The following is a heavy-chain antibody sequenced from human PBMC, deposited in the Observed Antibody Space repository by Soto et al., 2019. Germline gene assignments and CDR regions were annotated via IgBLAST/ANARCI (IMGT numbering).Heavy chain of an antibody. J-gene: IGHJ4*02. V-gene: IGHV3-33*01. CDR3: ARAGGTTVTGLWHFDS. CDR1: GFTFNTYS. D-gene: IGHD4-17*01. Sequence: GGSLRLSCEASGFTFNTYSMHWVRQPPCKGLEWLAAIWYDGTQKYYADSVKGRFIISRDNSKKTLYLEMNSLRAEDTAVYYCARAGGTTVTGLWHFDSWGQGTLVTVSS. CDR2: IWYDGTQK.